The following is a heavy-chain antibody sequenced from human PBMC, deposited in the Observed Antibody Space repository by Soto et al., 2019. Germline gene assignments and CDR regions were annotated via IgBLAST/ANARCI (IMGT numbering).Heavy chain of an antibody. D-gene: IGHD4-17*01. CDR1: GSTFSVSA. Sequence: PSETLSLTCTVSGSTFSVSAVHWVRQASGKGLEWIGRIRNKVNSYATVYPASVRGRFRLSRDDSKNTAYLQMNSLRTDDTAVYYCATLPNVDGGVGGRYFDLWGRGTLVTVSS. CDR3: ATLPNVDGGVGGRYFDL. CDR2: IRNKVNSYAT. V-gene: IGHV3-73*01. J-gene: IGHJ2*01.